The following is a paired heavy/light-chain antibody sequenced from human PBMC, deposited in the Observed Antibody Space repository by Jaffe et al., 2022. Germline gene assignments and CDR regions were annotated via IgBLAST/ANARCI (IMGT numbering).Heavy chain of an antibody. V-gene: IGHV4-59*01. Sequence: QVQLQESGPGLVKPSETLSLTCTVSGGSTSSYSWSWIRQSPGKGLEWIGSVYYTGSTTYNPSLKSRVTISLDTPRNQFSLTLRSVTAADTAVYHCARGRAQYYFDYWGQGTLVTVSS. J-gene: IGHJ4*02. CDR2: VYYTGST. CDR3: ARGRAQYYFDY. CDR1: GGSTSSYS.
Light chain of an antibody. CDR3: GTWDSSLSAGV. J-gene: IGLJ3*02. CDR2: ENN. CDR1: NSNIQNMY. Sequence: QSVLTQPPSVSAAPGQKVTISCSGSNSNIQNMYVSWYQHLPGTAPKLLIYENNKRPSGIPDRFSGSKSGTSATLGITGLQTGDEAYYYCGTWDSSLSAGVFGGGTKLTVL. V-gene: IGLV1-51*02.